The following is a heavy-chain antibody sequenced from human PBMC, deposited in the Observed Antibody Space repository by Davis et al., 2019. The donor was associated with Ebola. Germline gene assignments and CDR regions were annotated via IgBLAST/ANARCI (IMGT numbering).Heavy chain of an antibody. J-gene: IGHJ4*02. CDR2: INSDGSST. D-gene: IGHD4-17*01. CDR1: GFTFSSYW. Sequence: HTGGLLRLSCAASGFTFSSYWMHWVRQAPGKGLLWVSGINSDGSSTSYADSVKGRFTISRDNSKNTLYLQMNSLRAEDTAVYYGAKGSPVTTWGDDYWGQGTLVTVSS. V-gene: IGHV3-74*01. CDR3: AKGSPVTTWGDDY.